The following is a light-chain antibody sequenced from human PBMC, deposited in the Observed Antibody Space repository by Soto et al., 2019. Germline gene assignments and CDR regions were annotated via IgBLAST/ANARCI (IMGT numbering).Light chain of an antibody. CDR2: EVS. CDR1: SSDVGGYNY. V-gene: IGLV2-14*01. CDR3: SSYAGSNKDV. Sequence: QSALTQPASVSGSPGQSITISCTGTSSDVGGYNYVSWYQQHPGKAPKLMIYEVSNRPSGVSNRFSGSKSGNTASLTISGLQAEDEADYYCSSYAGSNKDVFGTGTKLTVL. J-gene: IGLJ1*01.